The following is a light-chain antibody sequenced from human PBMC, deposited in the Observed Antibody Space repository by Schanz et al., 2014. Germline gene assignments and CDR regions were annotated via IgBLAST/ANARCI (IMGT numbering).Light chain of an antibody. CDR3: QQYIKWPPGGWT. CDR2: GAS. V-gene: IGKV3-15*01. CDR1: QSVSSN. J-gene: IGKJ1*01. Sequence: EIVMTQSPATLSVSPGERATLSCRASQSVSSNLAWYQQKPGQSPRLLIHGASTRATGIPARFSGSGSGTEFTLTISSLQSEDFAIYYCQQYIKWPPGGWTFGQGTKVEI.